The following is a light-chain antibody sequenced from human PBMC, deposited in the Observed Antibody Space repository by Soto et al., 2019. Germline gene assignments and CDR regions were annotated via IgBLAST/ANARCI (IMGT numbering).Light chain of an antibody. CDR2: GAS. CDR1: QSVSSSY. CDR3: RQYDRSPLT. Sequence: EIVLTQSPGTLSLSPGERATLSCRASQSVSSSYLAWYQQKPGQAPRLLIYGASSRATGIPDRFSGSGSGTDFTFTISRLEPEDFAVYYCRQYDRSPLTFGGGTKVEIK. V-gene: IGKV3-20*01. J-gene: IGKJ4*01.